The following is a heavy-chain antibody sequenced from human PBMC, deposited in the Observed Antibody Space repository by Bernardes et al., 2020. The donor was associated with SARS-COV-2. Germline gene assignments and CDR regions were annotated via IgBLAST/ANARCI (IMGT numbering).Heavy chain of an antibody. Sequence: ASVKVSCKVSGYRLTEVSMHWVRQAPGKGLEWMGSFDPEDVETVYAQMFQGRITMSEDTSTDTAYMELRSLRFDDTAVYYCIVPPQTGTDYRDGGVVHSWGQGTLVTVSS. D-gene: IGHD1-7*01. J-gene: IGHJ5*02. CDR3: IVPPQTGTDYRDGGVVHS. CDR2: FDPEDVET. V-gene: IGHV1-24*01. CDR1: GYRLTEVS.